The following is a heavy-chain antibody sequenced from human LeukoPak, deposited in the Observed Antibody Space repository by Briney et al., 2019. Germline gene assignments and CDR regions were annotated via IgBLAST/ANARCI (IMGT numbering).Heavy chain of an antibody. CDR2: INHSGST. J-gene: IGHJ5*02. Sequence: PSETLSLTCAVYGGSFSGYYWSWIRQPPGKGLEWIGEINHSGSTNYNPSLKSRVTISVDTSKNQFSLKLSSVTAADTAVYYCARYEKDIVVVPVAGLFDPWGQGTLVTVSS. D-gene: IGHD2-2*01. V-gene: IGHV4-34*01. CDR3: ARYEKDIVVVPVAGLFDP. CDR1: GGSFSGYY.